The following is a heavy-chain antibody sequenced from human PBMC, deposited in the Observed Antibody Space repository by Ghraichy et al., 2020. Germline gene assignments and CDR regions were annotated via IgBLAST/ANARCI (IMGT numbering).Heavy chain of an antibody. CDR1: DLTLSSAY. J-gene: IGHJ4*02. V-gene: IGHV3-53*01. CDR2: IYPGGST. Sequence: GGSLNISCAASDLTLSSAYMSWVRQSPGKGLEWVSVIYPGGSTFYADSVKGRFTMSRDNSKNTLYLQMTSLRAEDTAVYYCTRGFGKSWSLDNWGQGTLVTVSS. CDR3: TRGFGKSWSLDN. D-gene: IGHD1-26*01.